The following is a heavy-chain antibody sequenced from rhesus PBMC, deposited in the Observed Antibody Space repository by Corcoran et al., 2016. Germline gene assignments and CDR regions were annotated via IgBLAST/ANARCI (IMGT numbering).Heavy chain of an antibody. CDR2: IYGSGGST. D-gene: IGHD5-12*01. CDR3: ASDRLYSSV. Sequence: QVQLQESGPGLVKPSETLHLTCAVSGASISSNYWSWIRQAPGKGREWIGRIYGSGGSTDYNPSLKSRVTISIDTSKNQFSLKLSSVTAADTAVYYCASDRLYSSVWGQGVLVTVSS. CDR1: GASISSNY. J-gene: IGHJ4*01. V-gene: IGHV4S2*01.